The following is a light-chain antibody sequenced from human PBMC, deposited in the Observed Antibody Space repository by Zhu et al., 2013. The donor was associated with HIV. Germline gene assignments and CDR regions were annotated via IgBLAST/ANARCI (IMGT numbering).Light chain of an antibody. CDR1: QSVSTW. V-gene: IGKV1-5*01. Sequence: DIQMTQSPSTLSASVGDRVTITCRASQSVSTWLAWYQQKPGKALKLLLYGASTLHNGVPLRFRGSGSGTEFALTVYGLQPEDFATYYCQQSYSTPWTFGQGSKVEIK. CDR2: GAS. J-gene: IGKJ1*01. CDR3: QQSYSTPWT.